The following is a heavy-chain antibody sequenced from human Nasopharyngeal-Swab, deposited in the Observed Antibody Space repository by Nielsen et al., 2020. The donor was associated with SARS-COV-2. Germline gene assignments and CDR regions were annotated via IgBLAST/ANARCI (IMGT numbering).Heavy chain of an antibody. V-gene: IGHV1-46*01. Sequence: WVRQAPGQGLEWMGIINPTDGSTSYAQKFEGRVTMTRVTSTSTVYMELNSLRSEDTAVYYCARAVEFCSSTSCYSSAFDIWGQGTMVTVSS. CDR3: ARAVEFCSSTSCYSSAFDI. D-gene: IGHD2-2*01. CDR2: INPTDGST. J-gene: IGHJ3*02.